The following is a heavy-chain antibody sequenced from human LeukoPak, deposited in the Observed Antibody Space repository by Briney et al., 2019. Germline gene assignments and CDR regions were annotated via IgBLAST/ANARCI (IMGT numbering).Heavy chain of an antibody. D-gene: IGHD2-2*02. J-gene: IGHJ4*02. V-gene: IGHV3-23*01. CDR1: GFTFSSYA. CDR2: ISGSGGST. Sequence: PGGSLRLSCAASGFTFSSYAMSWVRQAPGKGLEWVSAISGSGGSTYYADSVKGRFTISRDNSKNTLYLQMNSLRAEDTAVYYCARVGCSSTSCYTDADYFDYWGQGTLVTVSS. CDR3: ARVGCSSTSCYTDADYFDY.